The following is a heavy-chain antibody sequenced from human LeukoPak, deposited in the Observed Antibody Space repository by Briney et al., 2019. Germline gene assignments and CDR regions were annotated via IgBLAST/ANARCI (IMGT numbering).Heavy chain of an antibody. Sequence: GGSLRLSCAASGFTFSSYGMHWVRQAPGKGLEWVAFIRYDGSNKYYADSVKGRFTISRDNSKNTLYLQMNSLRAEDTAVYYCAKEGDYFDWLAYFDYWGQGTLVTVSS. D-gene: IGHD3-9*01. J-gene: IGHJ4*02. CDR2: IRYDGSNK. CDR1: GFTFSSYG. V-gene: IGHV3-30*02. CDR3: AKEGDYFDWLAYFDY.